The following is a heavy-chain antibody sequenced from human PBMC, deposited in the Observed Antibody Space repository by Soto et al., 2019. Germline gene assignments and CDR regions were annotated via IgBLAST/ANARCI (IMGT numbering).Heavy chain of an antibody. CDR2: ISDSGVNT. D-gene: IGHD2-8*01. J-gene: IGHJ4*02. Sequence: GGALLLACTPSVLTFRNHAMTWVRQAPDKGLDWVSTISDSGVNTHYADSVKGRFTISIDNSRKTLYLQMNSLRGEDTAVYYCVSWVSAHFDYWGQGTVVTVSS. V-gene: IGHV3-23*01. CDR3: VSWVSAHFDY. CDR1: VLTFRNHA.